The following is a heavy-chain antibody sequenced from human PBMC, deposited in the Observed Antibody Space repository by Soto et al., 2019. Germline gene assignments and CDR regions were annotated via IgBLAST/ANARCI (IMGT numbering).Heavy chain of an antibody. CDR2: FDPEDGET. D-gene: IGHD3-16*01. CDR1: GYTLTELS. J-gene: IGHJ4*02. Sequence: ASVKVSCKVSGYTLTELSMHWVRQAPGKGLEWMGGFDPEDGETIYAQKFQGRVTMTEDTSTDTAYMELSSLRSEDTAVYYCATAHYDYIWGSSPAKHIKFDYWGQGTLVTVSS. V-gene: IGHV1-24*01. CDR3: ATAHYDYIWGSSPAKHIKFDY.